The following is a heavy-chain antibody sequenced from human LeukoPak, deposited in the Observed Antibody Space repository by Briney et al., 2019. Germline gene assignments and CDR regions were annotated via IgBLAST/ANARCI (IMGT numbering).Heavy chain of an antibody. CDR2: INPSGGST. CDR3: ATSPGRDDYGDFGGNDAFDI. CDR1: GYTFTSYY. Sequence: GASVKVSCKASGYTFTSYYLHWVRQAPGQGLEWMGIINPSGGSTSYAQKFQGRDTMTRDTSTSTVYMELSSLSSEDTAMYYCATSPGRDDYGDFGGNDAFDIWGHGTMVTVSS. J-gene: IGHJ3*02. V-gene: IGHV1-46*01. D-gene: IGHD4-17*01.